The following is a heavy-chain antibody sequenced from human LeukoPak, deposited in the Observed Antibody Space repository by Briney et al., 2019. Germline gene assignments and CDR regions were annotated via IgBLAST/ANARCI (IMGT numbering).Heavy chain of an antibody. CDR2: IIPIFGTA. Sequence: SVKVSCKASGGTFSSYAISWVRQAPGQGLEWMGGIIPIFGTASYAQKFQGRVTITADESTSTAYMELSSLRSEGTAVYYCARTRRDGYTPGESDYWGQGTLVTVSS. CDR1: GGTFSSYA. J-gene: IGHJ4*02. V-gene: IGHV1-69*13. CDR3: ARTRRDGYTPGESDY. D-gene: IGHD5-24*01.